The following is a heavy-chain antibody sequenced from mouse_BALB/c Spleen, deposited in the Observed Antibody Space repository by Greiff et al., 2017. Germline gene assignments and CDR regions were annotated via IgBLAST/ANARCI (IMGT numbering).Heavy chain of an antibody. CDR2: ISYDGSN. D-gene: IGHD2-3*01. CDR3: ARDDGYYAMDY. J-gene: IGHJ4*01. Sequence: EVQLQESGPGLVKPSQSLSLTCSVTGYSFTSGYYWNWIRQFPGNKLEWMGYISYDGSNNYNPTLKNRISITRDTSKNQFFLKLNSVTTEDTATYYCARDDGYYAMDYWGQGTSVTVSS. CDR1: GYSFTSGYY. V-gene: IGHV3-6*02.